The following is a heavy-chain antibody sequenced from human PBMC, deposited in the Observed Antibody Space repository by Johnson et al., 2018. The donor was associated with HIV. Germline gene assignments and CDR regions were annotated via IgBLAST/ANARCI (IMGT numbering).Heavy chain of an antibody. D-gene: IGHD3-22*01. V-gene: IGHV3-7*05. CDR3: ARDLMDSSDYPPDAFDV. Sequence: VQLLESGGGVVQPGRSLRLSCAASGFTFGIYWMSWVRQAPGKGLEWVANIKEDGSEKYYVDSVKGRFTISRDNSKSSLYLQVSSLIADDTAMYFCARDLMDSSDYPPDAFDVWGQGTMVTVSS. J-gene: IGHJ3*01. CDR2: IKEDGSEK. CDR1: GFTFGIYW.